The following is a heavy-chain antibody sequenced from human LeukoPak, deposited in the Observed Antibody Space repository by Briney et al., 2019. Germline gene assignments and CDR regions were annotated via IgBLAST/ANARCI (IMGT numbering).Heavy chain of an antibody. V-gene: IGHV4-34*01. J-gene: IGHJ4*02. CDR3: ARGTTVIRY. CDR2: INHSGST. D-gene: IGHD4-17*01. Sequence: PSETLSLTCAVYGVSFSGYYWSWLRQPPGKGLEWVGEINHSGSTNYNPSLKSRAAISVDTSKNQFSLKLSSVTAADTAVYYCARGTTVIRYWGQGTLVTVSS. CDR1: GVSFSGYY.